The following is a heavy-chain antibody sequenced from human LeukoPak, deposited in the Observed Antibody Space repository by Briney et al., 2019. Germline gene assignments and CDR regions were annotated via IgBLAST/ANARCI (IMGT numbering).Heavy chain of an antibody. CDR3: ARTLWSGYYYYMDV. J-gene: IGHJ6*03. V-gene: IGHV5-51*01. D-gene: IGHD3-3*01. CDR2: IYPGEYDI. CDR1: GYSFSNYW. Sequence: GESLKISCKGSGYSFSNYWIGWVRQMPGKGLEWMGIIYPGEYDIRYSPSFQGQVTISADKSISTAYLQWSSLKASDTAMYYCARTLWSGYYYYMDVWGKGTTVTVSS.